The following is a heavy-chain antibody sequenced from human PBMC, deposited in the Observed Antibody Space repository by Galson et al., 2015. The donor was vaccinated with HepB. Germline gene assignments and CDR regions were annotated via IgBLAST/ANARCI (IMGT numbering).Heavy chain of an antibody. CDR2: IISSSSYI. J-gene: IGHJ3*02. CDR1: GFTFSSYS. CDR3: ARDWSSGWFDAFDI. D-gene: IGHD6-19*01. Sequence: SLRLSCAASGFTFSSYSMNWVRQAPGKGLEWVSSIISSSSYIYYADSVKGRFTISRDNAKNSLYLQMNSLRAEDTAVYYCARDWSSGWFDAFDIWGQGTMVTVSS. V-gene: IGHV3-21*01.